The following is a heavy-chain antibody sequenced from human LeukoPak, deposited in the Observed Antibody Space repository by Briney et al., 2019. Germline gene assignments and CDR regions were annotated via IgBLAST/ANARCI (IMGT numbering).Heavy chain of an antibody. J-gene: IGHJ4*02. V-gene: IGHV4-38-2*01. Sequence: GSLRLSCAASGFTFSSYGMHWVRQAPGKGLEWIGSIYHSGSTYYNPSLKSRVTISVDTSKNQFSLKLSSVTAADTAVYYCARSRMATLDYFDYWGQGTLVTVSS. D-gene: IGHD5-24*01. CDR3: ARSRMATLDYFDY. CDR1: GFTFSSYG. CDR2: IYHSGST.